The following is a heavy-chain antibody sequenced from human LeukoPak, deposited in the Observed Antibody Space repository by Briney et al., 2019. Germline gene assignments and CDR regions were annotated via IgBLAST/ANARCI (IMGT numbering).Heavy chain of an antibody. CDR3: ARSHSRSHEGWIDP. J-gene: IGHJ5*02. CDR1: GGSVSKYL. CDR2: VSYSGKT. V-gene: IGHV4-59*02. Sequence: SETLSLTCSVSGGSVSKYLWSWIRQPPGKGLEWIGYVSYSGKTDYTPSLKSRVTISLDTFNNHFSLTLSSVTAADTAVYYCARSHSRSHEGWIDPWGQGALVTVSP. D-gene: IGHD3-16*01.